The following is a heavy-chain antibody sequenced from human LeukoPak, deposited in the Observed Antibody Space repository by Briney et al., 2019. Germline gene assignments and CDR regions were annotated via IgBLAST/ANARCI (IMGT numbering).Heavy chain of an antibody. Sequence: GGSLRFSCAASGFSISTYWMTWVRQAPGKGLEWVANIKQDGSEEYYVDSVKGRFTVSRDNAKNSLYLQMNSLRAEDTAVYYCASWVGRDYWGQGTLVTVSP. D-gene: IGHD2-15*01. V-gene: IGHV3-7*01. J-gene: IGHJ4*02. CDR2: IKQDGSEE. CDR3: ASWVGRDY. CDR1: GFSISTYW.